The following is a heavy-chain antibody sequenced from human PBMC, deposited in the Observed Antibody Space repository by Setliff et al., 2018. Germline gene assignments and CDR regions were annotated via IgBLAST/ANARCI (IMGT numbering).Heavy chain of an antibody. D-gene: IGHD3-10*01. CDR1: GFNLNNHW. V-gene: IGHV3-7*03. CDR2: IKHDGSEK. CDR3: ARDRGGTNPWFDS. J-gene: IGHJ5*01. Sequence: SLRLSCATSGFNLNNHWMTWVRQAPGKGLELVANIKHDGSEKYYADSVKGRFTISRDSSKNTLYLQMNSLTAEDTAMYYCARDRGGTNPWFDSWGQGTLVTVSS.